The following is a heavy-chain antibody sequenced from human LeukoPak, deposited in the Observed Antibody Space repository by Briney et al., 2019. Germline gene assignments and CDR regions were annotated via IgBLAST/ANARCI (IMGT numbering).Heavy chain of an antibody. V-gene: IGHV4-59*12. CDR1: GGAISSYY. Sequence: SETLSLTCTVSGGAISSYYWSWIRQPPGKGLEWIGYIYYSVSTNNNPSLKSRVTIPVDTSKNQLSLRLSSVTAADTAVYYCARDLDYYDSSGYFFDIWGQGTMVTVSS. D-gene: IGHD3-22*01. CDR3: ARDLDYYDSSGYFFDI. CDR2: IYYSVST. J-gene: IGHJ3*02.